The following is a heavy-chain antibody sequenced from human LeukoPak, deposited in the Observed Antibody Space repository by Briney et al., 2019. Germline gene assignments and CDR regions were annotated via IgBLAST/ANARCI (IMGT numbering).Heavy chain of an antibody. J-gene: IGHJ4*02. CDR3: ARSQRPSGYYLYYFDY. CDR2: IKQDGSEK. V-gene: IGHV3-7*01. D-gene: IGHD3-22*01. Sequence: GGSLRLSCAASGFTFSSYWTSWVRQAPGKWLEWVANIKQDGSEKYYVDSVKGRFTISRDNAKNSLYLQMNSLRAEDTAVYYCARSQRPSGYYLYYFDYWGQGTLVTVSS. CDR1: GFTFSSYW.